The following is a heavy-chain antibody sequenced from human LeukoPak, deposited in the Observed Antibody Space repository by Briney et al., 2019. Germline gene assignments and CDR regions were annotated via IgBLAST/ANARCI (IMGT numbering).Heavy chain of an antibody. Sequence: SETLSLTCTVSGDSVNSGAYYWGWLRQPAGKEPEWIGRIYPLETTNYNPSLKSRVAISVDTSKNQLSLKLSSVTAADTAVYYCAREIVAGLGVSFDIWGQGTMVTVSS. V-gene: IGHV4-61*02. CDR1: GDSVNSGAYY. J-gene: IGHJ3*02. CDR3: AREIVAGLGVSFDI. D-gene: IGHD6-19*01. CDR2: IYPLETT.